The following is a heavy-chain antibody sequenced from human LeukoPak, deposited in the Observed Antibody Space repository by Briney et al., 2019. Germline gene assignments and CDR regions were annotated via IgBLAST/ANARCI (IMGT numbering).Heavy chain of an antibody. CDR2: IYSGGST. CDR1: GFTFSSYS. D-gene: IGHD2-15*01. J-gene: IGHJ4*02. Sequence: GSLRLSCAASGFTFSSYSMNWVRQAPGKGLEWVSVIYSGGSTYYADSVKGRFTISRDNSKNTLYLQMNSLRAEDTAVYYCARGVVVAARFDYWGQGTLVTVSS. CDR3: ARGVVVAARFDY. V-gene: IGHV3-53*01.